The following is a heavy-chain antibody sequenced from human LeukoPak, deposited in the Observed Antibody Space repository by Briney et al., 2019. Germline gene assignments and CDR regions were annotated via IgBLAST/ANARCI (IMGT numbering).Heavy chain of an antibody. Sequence: GGSLRLSCAASGFTVSSNCMSWVRQAPGKGLEWVSVIYSGGSTYYADSVKGRFTISRDNSKNTLYLQMNSLRAEDTAVYYCARDGPVGAIDYWGQGTLVTVSS. CDR3: ARDGPVGAIDY. V-gene: IGHV3-53*01. D-gene: IGHD1-26*01. CDR1: GFTVSSNC. J-gene: IGHJ4*02. CDR2: IYSGGST.